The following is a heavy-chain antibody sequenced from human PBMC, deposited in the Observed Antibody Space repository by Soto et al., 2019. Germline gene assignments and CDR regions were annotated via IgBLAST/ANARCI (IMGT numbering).Heavy chain of an antibody. CDR2: IYYSGST. J-gene: IGHJ5*02. Sequence: PSETLYLTCTVSGGPISSYYWSWIRQPPGKGLEWIGYIYYSGSTNYNPSLKSRVTISVDTSKNQFSLKLSSVTAADTAVYYCARDSLLWFGESWFDPWGQGTLVTVSS. CDR3: ARDSLLWFGESWFDP. V-gene: IGHV4-59*01. D-gene: IGHD3-10*01. CDR1: GGPISSYY.